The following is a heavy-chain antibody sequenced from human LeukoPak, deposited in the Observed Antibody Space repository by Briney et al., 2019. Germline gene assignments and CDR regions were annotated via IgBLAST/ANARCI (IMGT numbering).Heavy chain of an antibody. Sequence: GGSLRLSCAASGFTFSDYYMSWIRQAPGKGLEWVSYISSSGSTIYYADSVKGRFTISRDNAKYSLYLQMNSLRAEDTAVYYCAKGGSSWWGTPLLLFDYWGQGTLVTVSS. CDR3: AKGGSSWWGTPLLLFDY. J-gene: IGHJ4*02. D-gene: IGHD6-13*01. CDR1: GFTFSDYY. V-gene: IGHV3-11*01. CDR2: ISSSGSTI.